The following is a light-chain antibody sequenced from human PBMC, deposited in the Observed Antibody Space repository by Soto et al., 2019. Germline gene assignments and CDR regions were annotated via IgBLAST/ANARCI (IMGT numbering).Light chain of an antibody. V-gene: IGKV1-5*03. CDR1: QSISSW. CDR2: KAS. Sequence: DIQMTQSPSTPSAYVGDRVTITCRASQSISSWLAWYQQKPGKAPKLLIYKASSLESGVPSRFSGSGSGTEFTLTISSLQPDDFATYYCQQYNSYSTFGQGTKVDIK. CDR3: QQYNSYST. J-gene: IGKJ1*01.